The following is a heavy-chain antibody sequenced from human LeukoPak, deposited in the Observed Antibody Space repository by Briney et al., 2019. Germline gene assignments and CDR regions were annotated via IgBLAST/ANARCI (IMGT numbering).Heavy chain of an antibody. D-gene: IGHD2-15*01. CDR2: IMEDGSEK. Sequence: GGSLRLSCGASGFTFTSHWMSWVRQAPGKGLEWVANIMEDGSEKKYVDSVKGRFTISKDNTKNSVYLQMSGLRAEDTAIYYCVRDKVGGSNDFWGQGTLVTVSS. CDR3: VRDKVGGSNDF. J-gene: IGHJ4*02. CDR1: GFTFTSHW. V-gene: IGHV3-7*01.